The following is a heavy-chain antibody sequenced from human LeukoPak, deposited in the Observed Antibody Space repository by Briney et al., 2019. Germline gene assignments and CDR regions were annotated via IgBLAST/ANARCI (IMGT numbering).Heavy chain of an antibody. J-gene: IGHJ5*02. Sequence: SETLSLTCTVPGGSISSGGYYWSWIRQRPGTGLEWIGYIFYTGSTYYNPSLKSRVTISVDTSKNQFSLKLSSVTAADTAVYYCARAPGDNWFDPWGQGTLVTVSS. CDR1: GGSISSGGYY. CDR2: IFYTGST. V-gene: IGHV4-31*03. CDR3: ARAPGDNWFDP.